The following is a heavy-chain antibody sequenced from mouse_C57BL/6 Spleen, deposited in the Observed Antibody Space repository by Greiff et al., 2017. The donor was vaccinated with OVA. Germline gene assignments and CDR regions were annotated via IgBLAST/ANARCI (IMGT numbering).Heavy chain of an antibody. Sequence: VQLQQSGAELVKPGASVKMSCKASGYTFTSYWITWVKQRPGQGLEWIGDIYPGSGSTNYNEKFKSKATLTVDTSSSTAYMQLSSLTSEDSAVYYCARYNYGSSHAMDYWGQGTSVTVSS. CDR1: GYTFTSYW. V-gene: IGHV1-55*01. CDR3: ARYNYGSSHAMDY. J-gene: IGHJ4*01. CDR2: IYPGSGST. D-gene: IGHD1-1*01.